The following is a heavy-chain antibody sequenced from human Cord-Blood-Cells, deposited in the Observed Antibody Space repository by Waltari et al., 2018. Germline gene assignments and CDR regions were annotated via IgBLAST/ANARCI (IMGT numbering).Heavy chain of an antibody. J-gene: IGHJ4*02. CDR1: GGSLRSSNC. CDR3: ARAANRLTAAHFDY. CDR2: IYHSGST. D-gene: IGHD6-13*01. Sequence: QVQLQESGPGLVTPSGTLSLTCAVSGGSLRSSNCWSWVRPPPGKGLEWIGEIYHSGSTNYNPSLKSRVTISVDKSKNQFSLKLSSVTAADTAVYYCARAANRLTAAHFDYWGQGTLVTVSS. V-gene: IGHV4-4*02.